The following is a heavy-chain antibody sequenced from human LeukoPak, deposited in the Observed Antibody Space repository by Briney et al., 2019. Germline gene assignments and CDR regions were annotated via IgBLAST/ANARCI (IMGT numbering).Heavy chain of an antibody. D-gene: IGHD3-22*01. Sequence: GGSLRLSCAASGFTFSNYAMLWVRQPPGKGPEWVAVISDDGNSDHYADSVKGRFTFSRDNAKNSLYLQMDSLRVEDTAVYYCAKRADSSAHSFDYWGQGTLVTVSS. J-gene: IGHJ4*02. CDR2: ISDDGNSD. CDR1: GFTFSNYA. V-gene: IGHV3-30-3*02. CDR3: AKRADSSAHSFDY.